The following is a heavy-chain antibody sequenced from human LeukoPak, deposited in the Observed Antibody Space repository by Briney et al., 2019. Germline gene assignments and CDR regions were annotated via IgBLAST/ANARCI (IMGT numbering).Heavy chain of an antibody. V-gene: IGHV3-74*01. Sequence: GGSLRLSCRTSGFAFSNYWMHWVRQAPGKGLQWVSRINSDGDSANHADSVRGRFTISRDNSKNTLYLQMNSLRAEDTAVYYCARTAYDVLTGYAFDIWGQGTMVTVSS. CDR3: ARTAYDVLTGYAFDI. J-gene: IGHJ3*02. CDR1: GFAFSNYW. D-gene: IGHD3-9*01. CDR2: INSDGDSA.